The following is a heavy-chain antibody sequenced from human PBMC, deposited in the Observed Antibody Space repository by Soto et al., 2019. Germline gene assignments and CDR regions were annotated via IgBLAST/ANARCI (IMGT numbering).Heavy chain of an antibody. CDR1: GGSFSGYY. J-gene: IGHJ6*02. V-gene: IGHV4-34*01. Sequence: LTCAVYGGSFSGYYWSWIRQPPGKGLEWIGEINHSGSTNYNPSLKSRVTISVDTSKNQFSLKLSSVTAADTAVYYCARGGGLRFLEWLLYRSDHTYYYYGMDVWGQGTTVTVSS. D-gene: IGHD3-3*01. CDR2: INHSGST. CDR3: ARGGGLRFLEWLLYRSDHTYYYYGMDV.